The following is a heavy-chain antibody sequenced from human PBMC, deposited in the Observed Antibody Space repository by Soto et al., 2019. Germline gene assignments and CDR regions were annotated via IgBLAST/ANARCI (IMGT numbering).Heavy chain of an antibody. V-gene: IGHV3-13*01. D-gene: IGHD3-3*01. Sequence: GGSLRLSCAASGFTFSSYDMHWVRQATGKGLEWVSAIGTAGDTYYPGSVKGRFTISRENAKNSLYLQMNSLRAGDTAVYYCARGSSGITIFGLNYYMDVWGKGTTVTVSS. CDR3: ARGSSGITIFGLNYYMDV. J-gene: IGHJ6*03. CDR1: GFTFSSYD. CDR2: IGTAGDT.